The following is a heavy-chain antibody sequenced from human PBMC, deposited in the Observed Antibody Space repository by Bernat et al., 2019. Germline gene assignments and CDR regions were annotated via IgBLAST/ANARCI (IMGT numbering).Heavy chain of an antibody. CDR2: IYYSGNT. D-gene: IGHD4-17*01. CDR1: GGSISTGEYY. Sequence: QVQRQESDPGLVKPSQTLSRMCTVSGGSISTGEYYWSWIRQHPGKGLEWIGYIYYSGNTYYNPSLKSRVTISVDTSKNQFSLKLSSVTAADTAVYFCARVEGAYVDFDIWGQGTMVPVSS. V-gene: IGHV4-31*03. J-gene: IGHJ3*02. CDR3: ARVEGAYVDFDI.